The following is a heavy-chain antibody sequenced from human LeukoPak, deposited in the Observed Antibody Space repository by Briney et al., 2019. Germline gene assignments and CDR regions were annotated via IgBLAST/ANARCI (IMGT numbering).Heavy chain of an antibody. D-gene: IGHD6-13*01. CDR2: TYHSGST. Sequence: SETLSLTCTVSGGSINSGDYYWSWIRQPPGKGLEWIGYTYHSGSTYYNPSLKSRVTVSVDTSKNQFSLKLSSVTAADTAVYYCARVIAVAGDLEYFQLWGQGTLVTVSS. J-gene: IGHJ1*01. CDR3: ARVIAVAGDLEYFQL. V-gene: IGHV4-30-4*01. CDR1: GGSINSGDYY.